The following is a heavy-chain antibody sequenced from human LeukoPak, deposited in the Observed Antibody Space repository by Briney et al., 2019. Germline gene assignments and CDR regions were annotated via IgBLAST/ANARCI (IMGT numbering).Heavy chain of an antibody. CDR2: IHSVGTT. J-gene: IGHJ3*02. CDR1: GFTVSRNY. V-gene: IGHV3-66*02. D-gene: IGHD2-2*01. Sequence: PGGSLRLSCAASGFTVSRNYMNWVRQAPGKGLEWVSIIHSVGTTYYADSVKGRCTISRDYSKNTLYLQMNSLRVGDTAVYYCARSTRALVPTADDAFDIWGQGTMVTVSS. CDR3: ARSTRALVPTADDAFDI.